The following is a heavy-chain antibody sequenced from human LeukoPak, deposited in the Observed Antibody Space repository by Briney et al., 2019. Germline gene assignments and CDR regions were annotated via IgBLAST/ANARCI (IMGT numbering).Heavy chain of an antibody. CDR3: ARGDGYNFLDY. D-gene: IGHD5-24*01. J-gene: IGHJ4*02. Sequence: GGSLRLSCAASGFAVSSNYMSWVRQAPGKGLEWVSVIYSGGSTYYADSVKGRFTISRDNSKNTLYLQMNSLRAEDTAVYYCARGDGYNFLDYWGQGTLVTVSS. CDR2: IYSGGST. CDR1: GFAVSSNY. V-gene: IGHV3-66*02.